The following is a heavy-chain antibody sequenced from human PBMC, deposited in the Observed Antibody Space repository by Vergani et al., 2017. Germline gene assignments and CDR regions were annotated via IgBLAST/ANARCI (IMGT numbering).Heavy chain of an antibody. CDR3: ARDSVITGTTFDYYYGMDV. V-gene: IGHV4-59*11. J-gene: IGHJ6*02. CDR2: IYYSGST. D-gene: IGHD1-7*01. Sequence: QVQLQQWGAGLLKPSETLSLTCTVSGGSISSHYWSWIRQPPGKGLEWIGYIYYSGSTNYNPSLKSRVTISVDTSKNQFSLKLSSVTAADTAVYYCARDSVITGTTFDYYYGMDVWGQGTTVTVSS. CDR1: GGSISSHY.